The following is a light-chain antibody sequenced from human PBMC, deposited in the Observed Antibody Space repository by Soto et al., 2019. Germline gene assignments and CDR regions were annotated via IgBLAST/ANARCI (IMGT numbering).Light chain of an antibody. CDR3: SSYTSSSTLFV. J-gene: IGLJ1*01. CDR1: SSDVGGYNY. V-gene: IGLV2-14*01. Sequence: QSVLTQPASVSGSPGQSITISCTGTSSDVGGYNYVSWYQQHPGKAPKLIIYEVTSRPSGVSNRFSGSKSGNTASLTISGLQAEDEADYYCSSYTSSSTLFVFGTGTKLTVL. CDR2: EVT.